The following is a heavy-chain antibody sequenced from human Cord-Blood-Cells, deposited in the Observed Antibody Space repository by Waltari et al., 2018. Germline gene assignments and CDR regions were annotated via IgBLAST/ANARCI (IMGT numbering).Heavy chain of an antibody. D-gene: IGHD6-6*01. CDR3: ARGNRYSSSSGEYFQH. CDR2: IYYSGST. J-gene: IGHJ1*01. V-gene: IGHV4-31*02. Sequence: EWIGYIYYSGSTYYNPSLKSRVTISVDTSKNQFSLKLSSVTAADTAVYYCARGNRYSSSSGEYFQHWGQGTLVTVSS.